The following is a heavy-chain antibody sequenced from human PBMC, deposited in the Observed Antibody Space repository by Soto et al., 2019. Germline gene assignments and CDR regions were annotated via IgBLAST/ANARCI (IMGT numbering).Heavy chain of an antibody. D-gene: IGHD3-9*01. J-gene: IGHJ6*02. CDR2: IYYSGST. CDR3: ARVDILTVYGCVDV. CDR1: GDSIRSGNHY. Sequence: PSETLSLTCTVSGDSIRSGNHYWSWTRQPPGKGLEWIGYIYYSGSTYYSPSLKSRVTISVDTSKNQFSLKLNSVTAADTAVYYCARVDILTVYGCVDVWGQGTTVTVSS. V-gene: IGHV4-30-4*01.